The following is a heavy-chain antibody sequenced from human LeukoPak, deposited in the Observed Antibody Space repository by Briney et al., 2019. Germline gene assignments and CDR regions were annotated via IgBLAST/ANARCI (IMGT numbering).Heavy chain of an antibody. J-gene: IGHJ4*02. CDR3: ARESGISGSYRYFDY. V-gene: IGHV1-46*01. D-gene: IGHD1-26*01. CDR2: INPSGGST. Sequence: ASVKVSCKASGYTFTSYYMHWVRQAPGQGLEWMGIINPSGGSTSYAQKFQGRVTMTRDTSTSTVYMELSSLRSEDTAVYYCARESGISGSYRYFDYWGQGTLVTVSS. CDR1: GYTFTSYY.